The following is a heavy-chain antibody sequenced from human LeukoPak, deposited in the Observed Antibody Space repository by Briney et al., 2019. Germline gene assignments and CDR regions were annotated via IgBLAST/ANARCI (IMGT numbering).Heavy chain of an antibody. J-gene: IGHJ4*02. V-gene: IGHV3-21*01. D-gene: IGHD5-24*01. Sequence: GGSPRLSCAASGFTFSSYSMNWVRQAPGNGLEWVSSISSSGSYIYYADSVKGRFTISRDNAKNSLYLQMNSLRAEDTAVYYCARDRRAYVATMDYWGQGTLVTVSS. CDR2: ISSSGSYI. CDR1: GFTFSSYS. CDR3: ARDRRAYVATMDY.